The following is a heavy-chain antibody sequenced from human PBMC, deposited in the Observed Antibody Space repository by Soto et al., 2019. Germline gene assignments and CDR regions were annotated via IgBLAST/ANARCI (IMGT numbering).Heavy chain of an antibody. CDR2: INPNGGST. Sequence: ASAKVSCKASGYIFINYYIHWVRQAPGQGLEWIGIINPNGGSTNYAQKFRGRVTMARDTSTSTVYMDLSSLRSDDTAVYYCATLRGVAPHSGPHLDNWGQGTQVTVSS. J-gene: IGHJ4*02. D-gene: IGHD2-8*01. CDR1: GYIFINYY. V-gene: IGHV1-46*01. CDR3: ATLRGVAPHSGPHLDN.